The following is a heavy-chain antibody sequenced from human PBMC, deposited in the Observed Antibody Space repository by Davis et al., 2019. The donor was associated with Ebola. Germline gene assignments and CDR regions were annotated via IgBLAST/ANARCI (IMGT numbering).Heavy chain of an antibody. CDR2: INSNGSST. D-gene: IGHD1-14*01. J-gene: IGHJ3*02. V-gene: IGHV3-74*01. CDR1: GFTFSSYW. CDR3: SKDRRLTHAFEI. Sequence: GESLKISCAASGFTFSSYWMHWVRQAPGKGLVWVSRINSNGSSTSYADSVKGRFTISRDNAKNSLYLQMNSLRAEDTAVYYCSKDRRLTHAFEIWGQGTMVTVSS.